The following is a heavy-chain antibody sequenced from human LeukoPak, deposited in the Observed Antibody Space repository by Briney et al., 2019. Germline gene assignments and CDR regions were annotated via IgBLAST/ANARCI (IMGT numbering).Heavy chain of an antibody. D-gene: IGHD2-21*01. Sequence: PSETLSLTCPVSGGSISSGSYYWSWIRQPAGKGLEWIGRIYTSGSTNYNPSLKSRVTISVDTSKSQFSLKLSSVTAADTAVYYCARLAVVIASTPHFGYYYYMDVWGKGTTVTVSS. CDR1: GGSISSGSYY. CDR2: IYTSGST. CDR3: ARLAVVIASTPHFGYYYYMDV. J-gene: IGHJ6*03. V-gene: IGHV4-61*02.